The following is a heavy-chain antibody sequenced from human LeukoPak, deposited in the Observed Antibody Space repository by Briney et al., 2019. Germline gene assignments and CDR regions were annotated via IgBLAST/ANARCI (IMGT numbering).Heavy chain of an antibody. V-gene: IGHV1-2*06. D-gene: IGHD1-26*01. CDR1: GYPFVGDF. CDR2: INSNSGGT. J-gene: IGHJ4*02. Sequence: ASVKVSCKTSGYPFVGDFIHWVRQAPGQGLQWMGRINSNSGGTEYEPSFQGRVTMTRDTSISTAYVEVSTLISDDTAVYYCARDLSSTPNWEFDYWGQGTQVTVSS. CDR3: ARDLSSTPNWEFDY.